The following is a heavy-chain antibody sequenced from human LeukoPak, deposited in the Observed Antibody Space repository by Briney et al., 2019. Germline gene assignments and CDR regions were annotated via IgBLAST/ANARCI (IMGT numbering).Heavy chain of an antibody. Sequence: GGSLRLSCAASGFIFSSFWMSWVRQAPGKGLEWLANIKEDGSEKYYVDSVKGRFTISRDNAKNSLYLQMNSLRDDDTAVYYCARGFLDFDYWGHGTLVTVSS. V-gene: IGHV3-7*04. J-gene: IGHJ4*01. CDR3: ARGFLDFDY. CDR1: GFIFSSFW. D-gene: IGHD3-3*01. CDR2: IKEDGSEK.